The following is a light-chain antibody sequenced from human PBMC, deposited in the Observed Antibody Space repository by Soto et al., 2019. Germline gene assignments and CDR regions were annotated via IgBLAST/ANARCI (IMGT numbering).Light chain of an antibody. CDR1: QSINIY. CDR3: QQSYRSPYT. V-gene: IGKV1-39*01. Sequence: IQLTQSPSSLSASVGDRVTVTCRASQSINIYLNWYQQKPGKAPTLLIYAASSLQSAVPSRFSGGGSRTDFTLTISSLQPEDFATYSCQQSYRSPYTFGQGTKMDI. J-gene: IGKJ2*01. CDR2: AAS.